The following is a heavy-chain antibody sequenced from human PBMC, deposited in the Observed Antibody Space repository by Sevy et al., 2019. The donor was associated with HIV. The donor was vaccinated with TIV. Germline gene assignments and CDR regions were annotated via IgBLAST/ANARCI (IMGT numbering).Heavy chain of an antibody. CDR2: ISYDGSNK. Sequence: GGSLRLSCAASGFTFSSYGMHWVRQAPGKGLEWVAVISYDGSNKYYADSVKGRFTISRDNSKNTRYLQMNSLRAEETAVYYCAKDLGNSGDADNWGWRFGQSYYCYGMDVWGQGTTVTVSS. D-gene: IGHD7-27*01. CDR3: AKDLGNSGDADNWGWRFGQSYYCYGMDV. J-gene: IGHJ6*02. CDR1: GFTFSSYG. V-gene: IGHV3-30*18.